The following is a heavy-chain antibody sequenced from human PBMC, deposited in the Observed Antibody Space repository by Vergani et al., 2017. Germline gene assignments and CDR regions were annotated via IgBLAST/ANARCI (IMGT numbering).Heavy chain of an antibody. Sequence: QVQLVQSGAEVKKPGASVKVSCKASGYTFTSYYMHLVRQAPGQGLEWMGIINPSGGSTSYAQKFQGRVTMTRDTSTSTVYMELSSLRSEDTAVYYCAREGIAAGGGHYGMDVWGQGTTVTVSS. CDR3: AREGIAAGGGHYGMDV. D-gene: IGHD6-13*01. J-gene: IGHJ6*02. CDR2: INPSGGST. CDR1: GYTFTSYY. V-gene: IGHV1-46*01.